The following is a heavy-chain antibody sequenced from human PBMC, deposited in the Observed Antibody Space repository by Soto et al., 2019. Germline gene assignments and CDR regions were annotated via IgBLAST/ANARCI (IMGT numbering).Heavy chain of an antibody. Sequence: QVQLQESGPGLVKPSETLSLTCTVSGGSISNYYWSWIRQPPGKGLEWIGYIYYSGNTNYNPSLKSRVTISVDTSKNQFSLKLSSMTAADTAIYYCARGGWVLDPWGQGTLVTVSS. D-gene: IGHD6-19*01. CDR2: IYYSGNT. V-gene: IGHV4-59*01. CDR1: GGSISNYY. J-gene: IGHJ5*02. CDR3: ARGGWVLDP.